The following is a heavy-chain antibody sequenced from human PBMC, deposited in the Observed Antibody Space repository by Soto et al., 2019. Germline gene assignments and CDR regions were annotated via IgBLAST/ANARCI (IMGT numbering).Heavy chain of an antibody. CDR1: GGSISNGGYY. V-gene: IGHV4-31*11. CDR3: ARDSHSQQPNHRWGGGDMDV. J-gene: IGHJ6*03. CDR2: IYFSGST. D-gene: IGHD6-13*01. Sequence: QMQLEESGPGLVKPSQTLSLTCAVSGGSISNGGYYWSWIRQPPGKGLEWIGSIYFSGSTYYNPSLKSRVTISVATPKNQFSLKLSSVTAADTAVYYWARDSHSQQPNHRWGGGDMDVWGKGTTVTASS.